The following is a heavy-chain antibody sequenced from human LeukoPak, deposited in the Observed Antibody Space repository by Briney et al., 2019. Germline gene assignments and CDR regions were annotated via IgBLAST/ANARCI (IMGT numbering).Heavy chain of an antibody. D-gene: IGHD3-10*01. J-gene: IGHJ4*02. V-gene: IGHV3-20*04. CDR1: GFTFDDYG. CDR3: ARALGSGSYRGDLDY. Sequence: GGSLRLSCAASGFTFDDYGMSWVRQAPGKGLEWVSGINWNGGSTGYADSVKGRFTISRDNAKNSLYLQMNSLRAEDTALYYCARALGSGSYRGDLDYWGQGTLVTVSS. CDR2: INWNGGST.